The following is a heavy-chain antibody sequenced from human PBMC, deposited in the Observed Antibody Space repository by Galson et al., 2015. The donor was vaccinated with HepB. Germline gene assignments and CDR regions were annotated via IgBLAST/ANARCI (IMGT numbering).Heavy chain of an antibody. V-gene: IGHV3-7*03. CDR3: ASSWLVGPSGFDY. J-gene: IGHJ4*02. Sequence: SLRLSCAASGFTFSSYWMSWVRQAPGKGLEWVANIKQDGSEKYYVDSVKGRFTISRDNAKNSLYLQMNSLRAEDTAVYYCASSWLVGPSGFDYWGQGTLVTVSS. D-gene: IGHD6-19*01. CDR2: IKQDGSEK. CDR1: GFTFSSYW.